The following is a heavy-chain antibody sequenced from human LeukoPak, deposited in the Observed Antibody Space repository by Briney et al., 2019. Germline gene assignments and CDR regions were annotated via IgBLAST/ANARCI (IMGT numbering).Heavy chain of an antibody. V-gene: IGHV4-34*01. CDR3: ARNRYQLLRVYYYGMDV. CDR2: INHSGST. Sequence: PSEPLSLTCAVYGGSFSGYYWSWIRQPPGKGLEWIGEINHSGSTNYNPSLKGRVTISVDKSKNQFSLKLSSVTAADTAVYYCARNRYQLLRVYYYGMDVWGQGTTVTVSS. D-gene: IGHD2-2*01. J-gene: IGHJ6*02. CDR1: GGSFSGYY.